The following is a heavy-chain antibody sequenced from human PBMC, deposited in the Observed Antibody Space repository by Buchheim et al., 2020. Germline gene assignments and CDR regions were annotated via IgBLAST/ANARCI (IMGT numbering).Heavy chain of an antibody. J-gene: IGHJ2*01. D-gene: IGHD1-26*01. CDR3: ARENWERAHHWYLDL. Sequence: QVQLQGSGPGLVKPSETLSLTCTVSGGSIGSYYWSWIRQPPGKGLEWIGYILHNGNTHYNPSLNSRVTMLVDTAKNQSSLKVSSVTAADTAIYYCARENWERAHHWYLDLWGRGTL. CDR2: ILHNGNT. CDR1: GGSIGSYY. V-gene: IGHV4-59*01.